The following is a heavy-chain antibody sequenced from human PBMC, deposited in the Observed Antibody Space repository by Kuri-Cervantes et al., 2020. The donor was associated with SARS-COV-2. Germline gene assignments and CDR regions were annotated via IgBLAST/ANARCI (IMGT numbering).Heavy chain of an antibody. CDR3: ARSTPFRRLVVISQGGAFDI. D-gene: IGHD3-22*01. CDR1: GGSISDHH. CDR2: IYDSGTT. Sequence: SETLSLTCTVSGGSISDHHWSWIRQSPGKGLEWIGYIYDSGTTNYNPSLKSRVTVSVDKSKNHFSLRLSSVTAADTAVYYCARSTPFRRLVVISQGGAFDIWGQGTMVTVSS. V-gene: IGHV4-59*11. J-gene: IGHJ3*02.